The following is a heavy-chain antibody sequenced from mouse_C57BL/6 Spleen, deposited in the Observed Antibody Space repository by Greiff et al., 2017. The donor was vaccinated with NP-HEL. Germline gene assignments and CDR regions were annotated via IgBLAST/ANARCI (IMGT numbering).Heavy chain of an antibody. V-gene: IGHV1-55*01. CDR1: GYTFTSYW. CDR3: ASEGNY. CDR2: IYPGSGST. J-gene: IGHJ2*01. Sequence: QVHVKQPGAELVKPGASVKMSCKASGYTFTSYWITWVKQRPGQGLEWIGDIYPGSGSTNYNEKFKSKATLTVDTSSSTAYMQLSSLTSEDSAVYYCASEGNYWGQGTTLTVSS. D-gene: IGHD2-14*01.